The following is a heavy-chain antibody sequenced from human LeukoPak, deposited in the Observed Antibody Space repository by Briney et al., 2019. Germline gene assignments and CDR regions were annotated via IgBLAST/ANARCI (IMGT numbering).Heavy chain of an antibody. CDR2: ISAYNGNT. Sequence: ASVKVSCKASGGTFSSYAISWVRQAPGQGLEWMGWISAYNGNTNYAQKLQGRVTMTTDTSTSTAYMELRSLRSDDTAVYYCARGGYYYDLDDAFDIWGQGTMVTVSS. CDR1: GGTFSSYA. J-gene: IGHJ3*02. D-gene: IGHD3-22*01. CDR3: ARGGYYYDLDDAFDI. V-gene: IGHV1-18*01.